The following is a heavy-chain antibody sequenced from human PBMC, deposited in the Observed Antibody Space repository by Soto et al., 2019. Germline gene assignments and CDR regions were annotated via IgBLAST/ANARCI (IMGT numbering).Heavy chain of an antibody. CDR2: IYWDGDK. J-gene: IGHJ4*02. Sequence: QITLKESGPTLVKPTQTLTLTCTFSGFSLSSNEVGVGWIRQPPGKALEWLALIYWDGDKHYSPSLKSRLTITKDTSKNQVVLTMTTMHPVDTATYYCAHRGGAAAGTDFFDYWGQGTLVTVSS. V-gene: IGHV2-5*02. CDR3: AHRGGAAAGTDFFDY. D-gene: IGHD6-13*01. CDR1: GFSLSSNEVG.